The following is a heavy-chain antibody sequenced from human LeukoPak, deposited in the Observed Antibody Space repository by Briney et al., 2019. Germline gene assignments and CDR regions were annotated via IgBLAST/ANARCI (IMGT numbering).Heavy chain of an antibody. D-gene: IGHD5-12*01. CDR1: GFTFSSYA. CDR3: ARDPYDLDGYGMDV. V-gene: IGHV1-46*01. CDR2: INPSGGST. Sequence: GGSLRLSCAASGFTFSSYAMHWVRQAPGQGLEWMGIINPSGGSTSYAQKFQGRVTMTRDTSTSTVYMELSSLRSEDTAVYYCARDPYDLDGYGMDVWGQGTTVTVSS. J-gene: IGHJ6*02.